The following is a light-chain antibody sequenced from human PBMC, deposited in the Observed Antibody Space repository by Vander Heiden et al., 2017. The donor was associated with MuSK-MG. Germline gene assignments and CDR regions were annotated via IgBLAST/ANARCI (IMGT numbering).Light chain of an antibody. CDR3: QQDDNFPIT. CDR2: DAS. Sequence: DIQMTQSPSSLSASVGDRVTITCQASQDIKKYLNWYQQKSGKAPELLIFDASNLEAGAPSRFSGSGSGTAFTFTINSLQPEDFATYYCQQDDNFPITFGQGTQMEI. J-gene: IGKJ5*01. CDR1: QDIKKY. V-gene: IGKV1-33*01.